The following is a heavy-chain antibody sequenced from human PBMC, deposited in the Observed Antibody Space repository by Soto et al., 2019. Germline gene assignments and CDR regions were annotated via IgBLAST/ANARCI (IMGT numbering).Heavy chain of an antibody. CDR2: IRGSGGST. CDR1: GFTFSSHA. J-gene: IGHJ4*02. CDR3: AKGLRFLEWLPPFDY. Sequence: GALRLSCAASGFTFSSHAMSWVRQAPGKGPEWVSAIRGSGGSTYYADSVKGRFTISRDNSKNTLYLQMNSLRAEDTAVYYCAKGLRFLEWLPPFDYWGQGTLVTVSS. V-gene: IGHV3-23*01. D-gene: IGHD3-3*01.